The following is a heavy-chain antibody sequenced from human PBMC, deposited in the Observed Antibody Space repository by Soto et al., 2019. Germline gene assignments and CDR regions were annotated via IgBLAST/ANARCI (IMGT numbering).Heavy chain of an antibody. CDR3: AIEGYSSSWRNLFDS. D-gene: IGHD6-13*01. CDR2: IYYSGST. CDR1: GGSISSGGYY. V-gene: IGHV4-31*03. J-gene: IGHJ5*01. Sequence: PSETLSLTCTVSGGSISSGGYYWSWIRQHPGKGLEWIGYIYYSGSTYYNPSLKSRVTISVDTSKNQFSLKLSSVTAADTAVYYCAIEGYSSSWRNLFDSWGQGSLVTGSS.